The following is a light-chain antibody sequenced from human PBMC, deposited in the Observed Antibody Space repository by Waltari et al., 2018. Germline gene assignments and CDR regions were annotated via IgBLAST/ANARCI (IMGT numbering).Light chain of an antibody. Sequence: QSVLTQPASVSGSPGQSITISCIGTSSDVGFYNFVSWYQQHPGEAPKLMIYDVNNRPSGVSSRFSGSKSGNTASLTISGLQAEDEADYYCSSYTSSHTWVFGGGTKVTVL. CDR2: DVN. CDR1: SSDVGFYNF. CDR3: SSYTSSHTWV. V-gene: IGLV2-14*03. J-gene: IGLJ3*02.